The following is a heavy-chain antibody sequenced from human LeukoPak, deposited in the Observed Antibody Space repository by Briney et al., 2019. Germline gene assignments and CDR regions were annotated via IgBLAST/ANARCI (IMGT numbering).Heavy chain of an antibody. Sequence: ASVKLSCKASGYTFTGYYIHWVRQAPGQGLEWVGWINPHSGDTNYAQNFQGRVTMTRDTSISTAYLELSRLRSDDTAVYYCARVLYSSGWYDGDYWGQGTLVTVSS. D-gene: IGHD6-19*01. CDR2: INPHSGDT. CDR3: ARVLYSSGWYDGDY. J-gene: IGHJ4*02. CDR1: GYTFTGYY. V-gene: IGHV1-2*02.